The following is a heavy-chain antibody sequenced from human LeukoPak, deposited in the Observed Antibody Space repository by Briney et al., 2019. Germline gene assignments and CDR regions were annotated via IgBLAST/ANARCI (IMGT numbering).Heavy chain of an antibody. D-gene: IGHD3/OR15-3a*01. Sequence: GSLRFSCAASGLSFSSHAMNWVRQAPGKGLEWVAVITSSGGSTSYADSVKGRFTISRDNSKNTVYLQMNSLRAEDTAVYYCAKGWTGLDYWGQGILVTVSS. CDR3: AKGWTGLDY. V-gene: IGHV3-23*01. J-gene: IGHJ4*02. CDR1: GLSFSSHA. CDR2: ITSSGGST.